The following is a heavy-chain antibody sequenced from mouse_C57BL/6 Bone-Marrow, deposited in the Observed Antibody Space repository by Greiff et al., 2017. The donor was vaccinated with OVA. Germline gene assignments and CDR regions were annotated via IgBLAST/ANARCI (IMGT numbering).Heavy chain of an antibody. CDR1: GFNIKDDY. CDR3: TTTPSYYGAYYAMDY. V-gene: IGHV14-4*01. D-gene: IGHD2-10*01. J-gene: IGHJ4*01. Sequence: EVKLQESGAELVRPGASVKLSCTASGFNIKDDYMHWVKQRPEQGLEWIGWIDPENGDTEYASKFQGKATITADTSSNTAYLQLSSLTSEDTAVYYCTTTPSYYGAYYAMDYWGQGTSVTVSS. CDR2: IDPENGDT.